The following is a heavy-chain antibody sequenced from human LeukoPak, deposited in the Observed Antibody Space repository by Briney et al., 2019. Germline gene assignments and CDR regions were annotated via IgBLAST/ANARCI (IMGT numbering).Heavy chain of an antibody. CDR3: AREFGYSSSWFRPYGMDV. Sequence: SETLSLTCTVSGGSISSYYWSWIRQPPGKGLEWIGYIYYSGSTNYNPSLKSRVTVSVDTSKNQFSLKLSSVTAADTAVYYCAREFGYSSSWFRPYGMDVWGQGTTVTVSS. V-gene: IGHV4-59*01. D-gene: IGHD6-13*01. J-gene: IGHJ6*02. CDR2: IYYSGST. CDR1: GGSISSYY.